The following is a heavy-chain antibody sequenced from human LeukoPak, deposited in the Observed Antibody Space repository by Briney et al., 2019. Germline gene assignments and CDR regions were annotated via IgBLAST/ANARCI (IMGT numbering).Heavy chain of an antibody. V-gene: IGHV3-7*01. J-gene: IGHJ4*02. Sequence: GGSLRLSCAASGFTFSSYWMSWVRQAPGKGLEWVANIKQDGGEKYYVDSVKGRFTISRDNAKNSLYLQMNSLRAEDTAVYYCASRGGYFDWLLLDPFDYWGQGTLVTVSS. CDR1: GFTFSSYW. D-gene: IGHD3-9*01. CDR3: ASRGGYFDWLLLDPFDY. CDR2: IKQDGGEK.